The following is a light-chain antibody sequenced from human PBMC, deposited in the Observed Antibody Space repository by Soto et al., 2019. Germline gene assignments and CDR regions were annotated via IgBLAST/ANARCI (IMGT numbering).Light chain of an antibody. CDR3: QQYGSSAWT. J-gene: IGKJ1*01. CDR1: QSVSSSY. CDR2: GAL. V-gene: IGKV3-20*01. Sequence: EIVLTQSPGTLSLSPGERATLSCRASQSVSSSYLAWYQQKPGQAPRLLIYGALSRATGIPDRFSGSGSGTDFTLTISRLDPEDFAVYYFQQYGSSAWTFGHGATVHIK.